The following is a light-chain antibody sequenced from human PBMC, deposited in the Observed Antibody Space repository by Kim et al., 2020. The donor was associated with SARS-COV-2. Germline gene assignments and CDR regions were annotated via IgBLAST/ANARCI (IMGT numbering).Light chain of an antibody. CDR3: QHSVT. CDR1: LGVSSNY. J-gene: IGKJ4*01. CDR2: GAS. Sequence: ELVLTQSPGTLSLSPGERATLTCRASLGVSSNYLAWYQQKFGQAPRLLIYGASNRATGVPDRFSGSGSGTDFSLIISRLEPEDFAVYYCQHSVTFGGGTKVDIK. V-gene: IGKV3-20*01.